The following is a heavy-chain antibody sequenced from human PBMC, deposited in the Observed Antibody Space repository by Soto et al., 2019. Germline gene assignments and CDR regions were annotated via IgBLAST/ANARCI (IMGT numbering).Heavy chain of an antibody. Sequence: PSETLSLTCAVFGGSFSGYYWNWVRQPPGKGLEWIGSIYYSGTSSYNPSLESRVTMSVDTSKKQLSLRPRSVTATDTAVYYCERLHCTSPGCVPIDPWGHGTLVTVS. J-gene: IGHJ5*02. CDR1: GGSFSGYY. V-gene: IGHV4-34*01. D-gene: IGHD2-2*01. CDR2: IYYSGTS. CDR3: ERLHCTSPGCVPIDP.